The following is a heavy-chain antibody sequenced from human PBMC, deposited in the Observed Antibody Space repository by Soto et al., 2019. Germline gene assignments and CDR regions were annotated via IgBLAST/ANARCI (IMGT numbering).Heavy chain of an antibody. CDR2: INHSGTT. CDR1: GGSFSGYY. V-gene: IGHV4-34*01. J-gene: IGHJ4*02. CDR3: ARWVVSSSRRGHFDY. D-gene: IGHD6-13*01. Sequence: PSETLSLTCAVYGGSFSGYYWSWIRQPPGKGLEWIGEINHSGTTNYNPSLKSRVTISVDTSKNQFSLKLSSVTAADTAVYYCARWVVSSSRRGHFDYWGQGTLVTVSS.